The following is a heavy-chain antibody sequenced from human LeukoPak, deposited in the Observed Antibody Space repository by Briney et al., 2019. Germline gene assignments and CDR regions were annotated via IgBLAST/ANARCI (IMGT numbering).Heavy chain of an antibody. D-gene: IGHD3/OR15-3a*01. J-gene: IGHJ4*01. CDR1: GFTFRSYW. CDR2: INQDGSEK. CDR3: ARDFGRWYGNKNFDY. V-gene: IGHV3-7*01. Sequence: GGSLRLSCAASGFTFRSYWMSWVRQAPGKGLEWVANINQDGSEKYYVDSVKGRFTISRDNAKNSLYLQMKSLRAEDTAIYYCARDFGRWYGNKNFDYWGHGTLVTVSS.